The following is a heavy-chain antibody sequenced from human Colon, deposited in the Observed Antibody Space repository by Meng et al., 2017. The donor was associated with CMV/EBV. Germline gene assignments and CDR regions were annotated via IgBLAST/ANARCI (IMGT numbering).Heavy chain of an antibody. CDR2: ISGGGTST. V-gene: IGHV3-23*01. CDR1: KFTVSSNE. CDR3: AKASSNFPYYSMDV. Sequence: GESLKISCAASKFTVSSNEMNWVRQAPGKGLEWVSAISGGGTSTYYADSVKGRFTISRDNSNNTLFLQLSSLRADDTALYYCAKASSNFPYYSMDVWGQGTPVTVSS. D-gene: IGHD4-11*01. J-gene: IGHJ6*02.